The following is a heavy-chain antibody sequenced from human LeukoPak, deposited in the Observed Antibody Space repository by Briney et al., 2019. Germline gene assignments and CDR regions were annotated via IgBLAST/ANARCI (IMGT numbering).Heavy chain of an antibody. V-gene: IGHV3-21*01. Sequence: GGSLRLSCAASGFTFSSYSMNWVRQAPGKGLEWVSSISSSSSYIYYADSVKGRFTISRDNAKNSLYLQMNSLRAEDTAVYHCASGAPDDAFDIWGQGTMVTVSS. J-gene: IGHJ3*02. CDR1: GFTFSSYS. D-gene: IGHD3-10*01. CDR3: ASGAPDDAFDI. CDR2: ISSSSSYI.